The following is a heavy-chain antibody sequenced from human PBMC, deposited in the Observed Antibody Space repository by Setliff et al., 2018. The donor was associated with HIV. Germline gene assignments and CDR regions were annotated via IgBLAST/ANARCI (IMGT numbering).Heavy chain of an antibody. CDR2: ISSSGTTI. V-gene: IGHV3-11*04. CDR3: AREGAVLRPRDYYYMDV. D-gene: IGHD2-15*01. Sequence: PGGSLRLSCAASGFTFSDYYMSWIRQAPGKGLEWVSYISSSGTTIYYADSLKGRFTISRDNAKNSLYLQMNSLRAEDTAVYYCAREGAVLRPRDYYYMDVWGKGTTVTVSS. J-gene: IGHJ6*03. CDR1: GFTFSDYY.